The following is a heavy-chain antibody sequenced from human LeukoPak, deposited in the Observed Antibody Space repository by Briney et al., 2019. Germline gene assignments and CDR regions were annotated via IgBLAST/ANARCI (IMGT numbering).Heavy chain of an antibody. V-gene: IGHV1-46*01. Sequence: GASMKVSCKASGYTFTGYYIHWVRQAPGQGLEWMGIINPSGGSTSYAQKFQGRVTMTRDTSTSTVYMELSSLRSEDTAVYYCARSWGKGELSLYSIMHWGQGTLVTVSS. J-gene: IGHJ4*02. CDR3: ARSWGKGELSLYSIMH. D-gene: IGHD3-16*02. CDR1: GYTFTGYY. CDR2: INPSGGST.